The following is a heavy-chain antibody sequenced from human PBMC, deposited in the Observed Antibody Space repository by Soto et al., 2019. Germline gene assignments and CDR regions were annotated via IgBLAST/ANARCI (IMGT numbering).Heavy chain of an antibody. J-gene: IGHJ4*02. V-gene: IGHV3-74*01. CDR2: INGDGSGT. CDR1: GFTFSGSW. CDR3: ARGIFGSGTANDY. Sequence: EVLLVESGGGLVQPGGSLRLSCAASGFTFSGSWMHWVRQAPGKGLVWVSRINGDGSGTSYADFVKGRFTISRDDAKNTLFLQMNGLRAEDTAVYYCARGIFGSGTANDYWGQGTLVTVSS. D-gene: IGHD3-10*01.